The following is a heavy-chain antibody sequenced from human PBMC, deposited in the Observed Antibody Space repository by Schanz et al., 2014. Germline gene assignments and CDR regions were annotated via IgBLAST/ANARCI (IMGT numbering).Heavy chain of an antibody. CDR3: AKDISDTSGKDDY. V-gene: IGHV3-23*04. CDR2: ISGTGGDDT. CDR1: GFSFGTYA. D-gene: IGHD3-22*01. J-gene: IGHJ4*02. Sequence: EVQLVQSGGGLVQPGGSLRLSCAASGFSFGTYAMSWVRQAPGKGLLWVSSISGTGGDDTYYADSGKGRFTISRDNSKNTLFLQMNSLRVEDSAIYYCAKDISDTSGKDDYWGQGTLVTVSS.